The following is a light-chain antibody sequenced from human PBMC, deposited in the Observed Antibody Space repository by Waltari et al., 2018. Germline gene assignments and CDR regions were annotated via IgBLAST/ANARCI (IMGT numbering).Light chain of an antibody. V-gene: IGKV1-5*03. CDR2: KAS. CDR3: QQYKTHSRT. Sequence: DIQMTQSPDTLSASVGDRVTITCRASASISRWLAWYQQKPGEAPKVLISKASNLESGVPSRFSGSGSGTEFTLSISSLEPDDYATYYCQQYKTHSRTFGQGTKV. CDR1: ASISRW. J-gene: IGKJ1*01.